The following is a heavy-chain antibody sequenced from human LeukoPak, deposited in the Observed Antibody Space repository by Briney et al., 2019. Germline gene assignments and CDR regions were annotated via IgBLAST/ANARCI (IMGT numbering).Heavy chain of an antibody. V-gene: IGHV4-59*01. Sequence: SETLSLTCTASGGSISSYYWSWIRQPPGKGLEWIGYIYYSGSTNYNPSLKSRVTISVDTSKNQFSLKLSSVTAADTAVYYCARGPPATVVVMRFDYWGQGTLVTVSS. J-gene: IGHJ4*02. CDR2: IYYSGST. D-gene: IGHD3-22*01. CDR1: GGSISSYY. CDR3: ARGPPATVVVMRFDY.